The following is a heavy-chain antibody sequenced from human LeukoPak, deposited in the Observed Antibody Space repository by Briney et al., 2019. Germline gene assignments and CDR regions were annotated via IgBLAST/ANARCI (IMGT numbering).Heavy chain of an antibody. CDR3: ARAYSSSYYVYWYFDL. Sequence: GGSLRLSCAASRFTSSTYGKSWVRQAPGKGLEWVSSISSGSSYMYYTDLVKGRFTISRDNAQNSVFLQMNSLRAEDTAIYYCARAYSSSYYVYWYFDLWGRGTLVTVSS. CDR1: RFTSSTYG. J-gene: IGHJ2*01. D-gene: IGHD6-13*01. CDR2: ISSGSSYM. V-gene: IGHV3-21*01.